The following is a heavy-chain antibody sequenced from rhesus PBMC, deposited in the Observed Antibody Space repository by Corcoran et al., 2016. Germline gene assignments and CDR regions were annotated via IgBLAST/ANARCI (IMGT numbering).Heavy chain of an antibody. Sequence: EVQLVESGGGLVQPGGSLRRSCAASGVTFSSYDMSWVRQAPGKGLEWVSYISYTGKTIYSAASLQGRFTISRDNAKSSLSLQMSSLRAEDTAVYYCTRGANYFDYWGQGVLVTVSS. CDR3: TRGANYFDY. J-gene: IGHJ4*01. CDR1: GVTFSSYD. V-gene: IGHV3-136*01. CDR2: ISYTGKTI.